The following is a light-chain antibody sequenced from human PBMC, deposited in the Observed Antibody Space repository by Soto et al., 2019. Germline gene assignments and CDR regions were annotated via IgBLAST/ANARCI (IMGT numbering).Light chain of an antibody. Sequence: QSVLTQPPSASGSPGQSVTISCSGTSSDVGGHDSVSWYQQHPGKAPKLLIYNLSKRPSGVPDRFSGSRSGNTASLTVSGLQAEDEADYYCSSYAGNDNLLFGGGTQLTVL. J-gene: IGLJ2*01. CDR2: NLS. V-gene: IGLV2-8*01. CDR1: SSDVGGHDS. CDR3: SSYAGNDNLL.